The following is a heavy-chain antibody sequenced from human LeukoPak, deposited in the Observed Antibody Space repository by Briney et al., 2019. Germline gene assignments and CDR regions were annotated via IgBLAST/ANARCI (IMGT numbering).Heavy chain of an antibody. CDR3: ARDFLWGSGSR. Sequence: PGGSLRLSCAASGFTFSSYAMSWVRQAPGKGLVWVSRISIDGSSTSYADFVKGRFTISRDNAKNTLFLQMNSLRAEDTAVYYCARDFLWGSGSRWGQGTLVTVSS. D-gene: IGHD3-10*01. CDR1: GFTFSSYA. CDR2: ISIDGSST. J-gene: IGHJ4*02. V-gene: IGHV3-74*01.